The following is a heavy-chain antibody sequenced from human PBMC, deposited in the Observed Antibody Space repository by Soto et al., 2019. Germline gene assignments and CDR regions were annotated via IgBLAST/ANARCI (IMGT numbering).Heavy chain of an antibody. Sequence: ASVKVSCKASGYTFTSYAMHWVRQAPGQRLEWMGWINAGNGNTKYSQKFQGRVTITRDTSASTAYIYLSSLRSEDTAVYYFAIDLIPSYYEYIWGGPGAFDIWGQGTMVTVSS. CDR3: AIDLIPSYYEYIWGGPGAFDI. CDR2: INAGNGNT. J-gene: IGHJ3*02. D-gene: IGHD3-16*01. V-gene: IGHV1-3*01. CDR1: GYTFTSYA.